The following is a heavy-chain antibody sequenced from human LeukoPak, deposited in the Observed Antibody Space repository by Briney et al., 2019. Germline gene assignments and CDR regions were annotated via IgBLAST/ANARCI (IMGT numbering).Heavy chain of an antibody. D-gene: IGHD1-26*01. CDR2: IYSGGST. CDR3: ARTVGATAYFDY. J-gene: IGHJ4*02. Sequence: GGSLGLSCAASGFTVSSNYMSWVRQAPGKGLEWVSVIYSGGSTYYADSVKGRFTISRDNSKNTLYLQMNSLRAEDTAVYYCARTVGATAYFDYWGQGTLVTVSS. CDR1: GFTVSSNY. V-gene: IGHV3-66*01.